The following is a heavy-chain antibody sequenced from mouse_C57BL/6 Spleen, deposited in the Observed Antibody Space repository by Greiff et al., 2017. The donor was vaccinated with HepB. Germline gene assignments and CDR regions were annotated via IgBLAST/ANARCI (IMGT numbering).Heavy chain of an antibody. V-gene: IGHV1-69*01. CDR1: GYTFTSYW. Sequence: QVQLQQPGAELVMPGASVKLSCKASGYTFTSYWMHWVKQRPGQGLEWIGEIDPSDSYTNYNQKFKGKSTLTVDKSSSTAYMQLSSLTSEDSAVYYGARRSYYDYEGAMDYWGQGTSVTVSS. J-gene: IGHJ4*01. CDR3: ARRSYYDYEGAMDY. D-gene: IGHD2-4*01. CDR2: IDPSDSYT.